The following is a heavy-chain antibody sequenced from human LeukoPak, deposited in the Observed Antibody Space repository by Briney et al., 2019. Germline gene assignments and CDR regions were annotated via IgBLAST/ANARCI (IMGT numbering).Heavy chain of an antibody. CDR2: IYYSGST. J-gene: IGHJ4*02. D-gene: IGHD2-2*01. V-gene: IGHV4-59*01. CDR3: ARMASSARGYDY. CDR1: GGSISSYY. Sequence: PSETLSLTCTVSGGSISSYYWSWIRQPPGKGLEWIGYIYYSGSTNYNPSLQSRVTISVDTSKNQFSLKLSSVTAADTAVYYCARMASSARGYDYWGQGTLVTVSS.